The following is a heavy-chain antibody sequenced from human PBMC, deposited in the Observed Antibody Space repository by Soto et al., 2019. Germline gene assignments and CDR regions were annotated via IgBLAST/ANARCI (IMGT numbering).Heavy chain of an antibody. CDR3: TVTYSSGWDSFDY. J-gene: IGHJ4*02. Sequence: EVQLVESGGGLVKPGRSLRLSCTASGFTFGDYAMSWFRQAPGKGLEWVGFIRSKAYGGTTEYAASVKGRFTISRDDSKSIAYLQMNSLKAEDTAVYYCTVTYSSGWDSFDYWGQGTLVTVSS. D-gene: IGHD6-19*01. V-gene: IGHV3-49*05. CDR2: IRSKAYGGTT. CDR1: GFTFGDYA.